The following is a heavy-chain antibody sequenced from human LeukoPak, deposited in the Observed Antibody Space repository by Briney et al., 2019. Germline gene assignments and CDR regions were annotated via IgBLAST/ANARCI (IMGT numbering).Heavy chain of an antibody. J-gene: IGHJ4*02. D-gene: IGHD1-26*01. V-gene: IGHV3-7*02. CDR3: ASGGGSPDY. CDR1: GLTFINYL. CDR2: INKDGSET. Sequence: PGGSLRLSCEVSGLTFINYLMTWVRQAPGKGGEWVSSINKDGSETYHVDSVRGRFTVSRDNAKNTQCLQVNSLRDPDTAAHNCASGGGSPDYWGQGTLVTVSS.